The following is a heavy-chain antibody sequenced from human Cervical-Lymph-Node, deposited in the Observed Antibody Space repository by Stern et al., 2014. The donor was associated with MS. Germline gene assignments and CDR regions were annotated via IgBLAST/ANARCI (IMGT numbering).Heavy chain of an antibody. CDR2: IIPIFGTA. D-gene: IGHD6-13*01. CDR3: ARKSPQQLVQSYYYYGMDV. Sequence: QVQLVQSGAEVKKPGSSVKVSCKASGGTFSSYAISWVRQAPGQGLEWMGGIIPIFGTANYAQKFQARVTITADESTSTAYMELSSLRSEDTAVYYCARKSPQQLVQSYYYYGMDVWGQGTTVTVSS. V-gene: IGHV1-69*01. CDR1: GGTFSSYA. J-gene: IGHJ6*02.